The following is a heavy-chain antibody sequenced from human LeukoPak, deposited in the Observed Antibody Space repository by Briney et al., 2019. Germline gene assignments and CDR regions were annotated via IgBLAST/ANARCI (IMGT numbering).Heavy chain of an antibody. V-gene: IGHV3-21*01. J-gene: IGHJ3*02. D-gene: IGHD6-6*01. CDR2: ISRSSNYI. CDR1: GFTFSSYT. CDR3: ARDRGIAARPGKAFDI. Sequence: GGSLRLSCAASGFTFSSYTMNWVRQAPGKGLEWVSSISRSSNYISYADSVKGRFTISRDNAKNSLYLQMNSLRVEDTAVYYCARDRGIAARPGKAFDIWGQGTMVTVSS.